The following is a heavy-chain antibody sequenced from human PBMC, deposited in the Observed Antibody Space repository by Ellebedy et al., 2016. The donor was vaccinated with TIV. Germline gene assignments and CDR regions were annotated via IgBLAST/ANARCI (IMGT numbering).Heavy chain of an antibody. Sequence: SETLSLTXTVSGGSISSGGYYWSWIRQHPGKGLEWIGYIYYSGSTYYNLSLKSRVTISVDTSKNQFSLKLSSVTAADTAVYYCASGITMVRGVIRRAFDIWGQGTMVTVSS. J-gene: IGHJ3*02. D-gene: IGHD3-10*01. CDR3: ASGITMVRGVIRRAFDI. V-gene: IGHV4-31*03. CDR2: IYYSGST. CDR1: GGSISSGGYY.